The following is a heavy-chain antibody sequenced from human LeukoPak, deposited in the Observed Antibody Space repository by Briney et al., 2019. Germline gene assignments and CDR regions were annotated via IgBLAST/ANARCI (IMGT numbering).Heavy chain of an antibody. CDR3: ARAPIIVVPARRPTYFDY. CDR2: IKQDGGEK. D-gene: IGHD2-2*01. CDR1: GFTFSSYG. Sequence: PGGSLRLSCAASGFTFSSYGMSWVRQAPGEWLEWVANIKQDGGEKYSVDPVKGRFTISRDIAKNSLYLQMNRLGAEDTAVYYCARAPIIVVPARRPTYFDYWGPGTLVAVSS. V-gene: IGHV3-7*04. J-gene: IGHJ4*02.